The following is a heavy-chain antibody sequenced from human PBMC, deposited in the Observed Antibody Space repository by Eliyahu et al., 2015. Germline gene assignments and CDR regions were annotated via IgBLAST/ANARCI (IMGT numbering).Heavy chain of an antibody. CDR1: GFXFSSYA. D-gene: IGHD3-16*01. J-gene: IGHJ4*02. CDR2: ISYDGSNK. Sequence: QVQLVESGGGVVQPGRSLRLSCAAXGFXFSSYAMHWVRQAPGKGVEWVAVISYDGSNKYYADSVKGRFTISRDNSKNTLYLQMNSLRAEDTAVYYCARDLRLVHPPDYWGQGTLVTVSS. V-gene: IGHV3-30-3*01. CDR3: ARDLRLVHPPDY.